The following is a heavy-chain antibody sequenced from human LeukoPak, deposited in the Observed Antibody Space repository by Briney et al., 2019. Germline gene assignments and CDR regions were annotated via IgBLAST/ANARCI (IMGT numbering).Heavy chain of an antibody. Sequence: SETLPLTCTVSGGSISSYYWSWIRQPPGKGLEWIGYIYYSGSTNYNPSLKSRVTISVDTSKNQFSLKLSSVTAADTAVYYCARSSAAGTPDWFDPWGQGTLVTVSS. CDR1: GGSISSYY. J-gene: IGHJ5*02. CDR3: ARSSAAGTPDWFDP. CDR2: IYYSGST. D-gene: IGHD6-13*01. V-gene: IGHV4-59*01.